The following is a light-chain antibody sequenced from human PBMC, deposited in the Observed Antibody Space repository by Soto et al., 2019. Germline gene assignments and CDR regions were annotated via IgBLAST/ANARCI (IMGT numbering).Light chain of an antibody. CDR3: CSYAGSSTWV. CDR1: SSDVGSYNF. J-gene: IGLJ2*01. CDR2: AVS. V-gene: IGLV2-23*02. Sequence: QSALTQPASVSGSPGQSITLSCTGTSSDVGSYNFVSWYQQHPAKAPKVLIYAVSKRPSGVSNRFSGSKSGNTASLTISGLQPEDEADYYCCSYAGSSTWVFGGGTKLTVL.